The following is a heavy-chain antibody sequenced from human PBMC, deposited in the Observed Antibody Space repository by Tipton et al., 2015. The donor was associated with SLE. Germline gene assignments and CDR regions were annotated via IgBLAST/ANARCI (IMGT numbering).Heavy chain of an antibody. CDR3: ARDGRCPPDSSGYSPFYS. Sequence: QLVQSGAEVKKPGSSVKVSCKASGGSFSSYTISWVRQAPGEGLEWMGRIIPILGIATYAQKFQGRVTITADKSTSTAYMELSSLRSEDAAVFYCARDGRCPPDSSGYSPFYSWGQGTPVTVSS. D-gene: IGHD3-22*01. J-gene: IGHJ4*02. V-gene: IGHV1-69*09. CDR2: IIPILGIA. CDR1: GGSFSSYT.